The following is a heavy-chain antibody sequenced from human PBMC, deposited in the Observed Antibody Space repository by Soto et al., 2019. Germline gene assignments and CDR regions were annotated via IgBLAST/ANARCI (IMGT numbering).Heavy chain of an antibody. CDR3: ARSAPFDIYAITLAEF. CDR2: ISANNGNT. J-gene: IGHJ4*02. D-gene: IGHD3-9*01. CDR1: GYTFTTFG. V-gene: IGHV1-18*01. Sequence: GASVKVCCKASGYTFTTFGISWVRQAPGQGLEWVGWISANNGNTKYSQKFQGRVSLTTETSASTAYMELRSLRSDDTAVYYCARSAPFDIYAITLAEFWGQTTRLTVSS.